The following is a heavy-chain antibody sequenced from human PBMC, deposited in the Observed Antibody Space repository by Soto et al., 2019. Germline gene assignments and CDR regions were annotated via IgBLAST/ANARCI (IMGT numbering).Heavy chain of an antibody. V-gene: IGHV3-21*04. CDR3: VIPTRSVRGMGV. D-gene: IGHD6-6*01. CDR2: ISSSSKDK. Sequence: GGSLRLSCAASGFTFNTYTINWVRQAPGKGLEWVASISSSSKDKFYADSVKARFTISRDNAKSSVYLQMSSLGAGDTALYYCVIPTRSVRGMGVWGQGTTVTVSS. CDR1: GFTFNTYT. J-gene: IGHJ6*02.